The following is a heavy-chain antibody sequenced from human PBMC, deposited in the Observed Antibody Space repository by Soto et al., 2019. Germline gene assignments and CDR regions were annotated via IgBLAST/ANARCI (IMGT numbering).Heavy chain of an antibody. J-gene: IGHJ4*02. D-gene: IGHD3-16*01. V-gene: IGHV3-33*01. CDR2: IWYDGSNK. Sequence: PVGSLRLSCAASGFTFSSYGMHWVRQAPGKGLEWVAVIWYDGSNKYYADSVKGRFTISRDNSKNTLYLQMNSLRAEDTAVYYCARPRVMMGYYFDYWGQGTLVTVS. CDR1: GFTFSSYG. CDR3: ARPRVMMGYYFDY.